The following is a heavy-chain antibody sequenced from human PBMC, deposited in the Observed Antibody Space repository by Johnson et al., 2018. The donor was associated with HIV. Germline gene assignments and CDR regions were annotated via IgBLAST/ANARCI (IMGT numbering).Heavy chain of an antibody. CDR1: AFTLTNYA. J-gene: IGHJ3*02. Sequence: QVQLVESGGGVVQPGRSLRLSCAASAFTLTNYAIHWVRQAPGKGLEWVAVVSYDGSERYYADSVKGRFTISRDNAKNSLYLQMHSLRAEDTAVYYCARDRWYCSSTSCQKDAFDIWGQGTMVTVSS. CDR3: ARDRWYCSSTSCQKDAFDI. V-gene: IGHV3-30*04. D-gene: IGHD2-2*01. CDR2: VSYDGSER.